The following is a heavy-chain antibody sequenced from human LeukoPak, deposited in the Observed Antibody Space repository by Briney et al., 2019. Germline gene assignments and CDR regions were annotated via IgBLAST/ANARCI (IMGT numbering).Heavy chain of an antibody. Sequence: GRSLRLSCAASGFTFSSYGRHWARQAPGKGLEWVAVIWYDGSNKYYADSVKGRFTISRDNSKNTLYLQMNSLRAEDTAVYYCATGYVWADWSQGTLVTVSS. CDR2: IWYDGSNK. CDR3: ATGYVWAD. CDR1: GFTFSSYG. V-gene: IGHV3-33*01. D-gene: IGHD3-16*01. J-gene: IGHJ4*02.